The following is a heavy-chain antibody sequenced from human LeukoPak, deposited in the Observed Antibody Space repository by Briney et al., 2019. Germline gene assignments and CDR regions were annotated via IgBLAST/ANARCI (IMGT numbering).Heavy chain of an antibody. CDR2: IITTSSTR. CDR1: GFTFSDYY. Sequence: GGSLRLSCAASGFTFSDYYMSWIRQAPGKGLEWLSCIITTSSTRYYADSVKGRFTISRDNAKKSLYLQVNSLRAEDTAVYYCARQQYYYYMDVWGKGTTVTISS. D-gene: IGHD6-13*01. CDR3: ARQQYYYYMDV. V-gene: IGHV3-11*04. J-gene: IGHJ6*03.